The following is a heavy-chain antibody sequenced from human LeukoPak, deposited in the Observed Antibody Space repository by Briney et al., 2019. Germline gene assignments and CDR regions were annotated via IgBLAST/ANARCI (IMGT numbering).Heavy chain of an antibody. J-gene: IGHJ5*02. Sequence: ASVKLSCKASGYTFTGYYMHWVRQAPGQGLEWMGWINPNSGGTNYAQKFQGRVTMTRDTSISTAYMELSRLRSDDTAVYYCARDPSKTYYYDSSGHNWFDPWGQGTLVTVSS. CDR3: ARDPSKTYYYDSSGHNWFDP. CDR2: INPNSGGT. D-gene: IGHD3-22*01. CDR1: GYTFTGYY. V-gene: IGHV1-2*02.